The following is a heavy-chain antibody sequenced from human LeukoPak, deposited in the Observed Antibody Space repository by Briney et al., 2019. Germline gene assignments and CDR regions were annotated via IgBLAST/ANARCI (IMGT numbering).Heavy chain of an antibody. D-gene: IGHD5-18*01. Sequence: SETLSLTCTVSGGSISSGGYYWSWIRQHPGKGLEWIGYIYYSGSTYYNPSLKSRVTISVDTSKNQFSLKLSSVTAADTAVYYCARVGYSYGPAFDYWGQETLVTVSS. CDR1: GGSISSGGYY. V-gene: IGHV4-31*03. CDR3: ARVGYSYGPAFDY. J-gene: IGHJ4*02. CDR2: IYYSGST.